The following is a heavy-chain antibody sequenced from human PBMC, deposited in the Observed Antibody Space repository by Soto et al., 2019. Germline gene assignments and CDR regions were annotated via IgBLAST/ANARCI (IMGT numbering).Heavy chain of an antibody. V-gene: IGHV1-2*04. CDR1: GYTFTGYY. CDR2: INPNSGGT. CDR3: ARHRFNYYDNTVYYYFDY. D-gene: IGHD3-22*01. J-gene: IGHJ4*02. Sequence: ASVKVSCKASGYTFTGYYMHWVRQAPGQGLEWMGWINPNSGGTNYAQKFQGWVTMTRDTSISTAYMELSRLRSDDTAVYYCARHRFNYYDNTVYYYFDYWGQGTLVTVSS.